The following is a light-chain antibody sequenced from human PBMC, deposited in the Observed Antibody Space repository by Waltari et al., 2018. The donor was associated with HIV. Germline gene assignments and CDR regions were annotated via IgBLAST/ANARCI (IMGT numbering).Light chain of an antibody. Sequence: QSVLTQPPSASGTPGQRATISCFGSNSHIGSHYVYWYQQLPGMAPKLLIYKNNQRPSGGPDRFSGSKSGTSASLAISGLRSEDEADYDCAAWDDRLNLVFGGGTKLTVL. CDR2: KNN. J-gene: IGLJ2*01. CDR1: NSHIGSHY. V-gene: IGLV1-47*01. CDR3: AAWDDRLNLV.